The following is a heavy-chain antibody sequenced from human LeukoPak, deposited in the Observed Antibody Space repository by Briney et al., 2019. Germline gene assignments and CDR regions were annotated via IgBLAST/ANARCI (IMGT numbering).Heavy chain of an antibody. CDR1: GGSFSGYY. CDR3: ARDLRGHDY. J-gene: IGHJ4*02. CDR2: INHSGST. Sequence: SETLSLTCAVYGGSFSGYYWSWIRQPPGKGLEWIGEINHSGSTNYNPSLKSRVTISVDTSKNQFSLKLSSVTAADTAVYYCARDLRGHDYWGQGTLVTVSS. V-gene: IGHV4-34*01.